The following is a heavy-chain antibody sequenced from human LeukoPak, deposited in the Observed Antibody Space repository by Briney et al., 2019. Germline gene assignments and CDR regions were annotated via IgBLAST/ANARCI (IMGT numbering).Heavy chain of an antibody. J-gene: IGHJ4*02. D-gene: IGHD3-22*01. Sequence: SVKVSCKASGGTFSSYAISWVRQAPGQGLEWMGGIIPIFGTANYAQKFQGRVTVTADESTSTAYMELSSLRSEDTAVYYCARDRASGDDSSGYSFDYWGQGTLVTVSS. CDR3: ARDRASGDDSSGYSFDY. CDR1: GGTFSSYA. CDR2: IIPIFGTA. V-gene: IGHV1-69*13.